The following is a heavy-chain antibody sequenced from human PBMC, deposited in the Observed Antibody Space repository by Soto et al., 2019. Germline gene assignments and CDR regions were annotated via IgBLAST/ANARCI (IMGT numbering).Heavy chain of an antibody. V-gene: IGHV3-11*01. CDR1: GFTFSDYY. CDR2: ISSSGSTI. J-gene: IGHJ4*02. D-gene: IGHD2-15*01. CDR3: ARSPQYCSGGSCYDY. Sequence: GGSLRLSCAASGFTFSDYYMSWIRQAPGKGLEWVSYISSSGSTIYYADSVTGRFTISRDNAKNSLYLQMNSLRAEDTAVYYCARSPQYCSGGSCYDYWGQGTLVTVSS.